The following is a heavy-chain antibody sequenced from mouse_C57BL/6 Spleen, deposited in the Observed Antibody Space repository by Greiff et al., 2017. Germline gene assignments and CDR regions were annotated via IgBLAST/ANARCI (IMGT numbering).Heavy chain of an antibody. V-gene: IGHV1-15*01. CDR1: GYTFTDYE. CDR3: TRYRWLLLYYAMDY. Sequence: VQVVESGAELLRPGASVTLSCKASGYTFTDYEMHWVKQTPVHGLEWIGAIDPETGGTAYNQKFKGKAILTADKSSSTAYMELRSLTSEDSAVYYCTRYRWLLLYYAMDYWGQGTSVTVSS. D-gene: IGHD2-3*01. CDR2: IDPETGGT. J-gene: IGHJ4*01.